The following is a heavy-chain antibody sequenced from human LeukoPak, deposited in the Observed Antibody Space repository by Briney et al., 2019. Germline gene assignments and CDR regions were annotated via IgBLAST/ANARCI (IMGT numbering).Heavy chain of an antibody. CDR2: IRYDGSNK. CDR3: AREPMVRGVTIDY. CDR1: GFTFSSYA. J-gene: IGHJ4*02. D-gene: IGHD3-10*01. Sequence: GGSLRLSCAASGFTFSSYAMHWVRQAPGKGLEWVAFIRYDGSNKYYADSVKGRFTISRDNSKSTLYLQMNSLRAEDTAVYYCAREPMVRGVTIDYWGQGTLVTVSS. V-gene: IGHV3-30*02.